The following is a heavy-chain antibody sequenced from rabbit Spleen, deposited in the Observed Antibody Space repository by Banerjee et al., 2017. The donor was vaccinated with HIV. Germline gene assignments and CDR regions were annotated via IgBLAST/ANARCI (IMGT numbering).Heavy chain of an antibody. CDR1: GFDISKYG. CDR3: ARNLFDGNNL. CDR2: IYTGSGST. J-gene: IGHJ6*01. Sequence: QSLEESGGGLVQPGGSLKLSCTVSGFDISKYGVTWVRQAPGKGLEWIGCIYTGSGSTYYASWAKGRFTISKTSSTTVTLQMTSLTAADTATYFCARNLFDGNNLWGPGTLVTVS. V-gene: IGHV1S40*01. D-gene: IGHD5-1*01.